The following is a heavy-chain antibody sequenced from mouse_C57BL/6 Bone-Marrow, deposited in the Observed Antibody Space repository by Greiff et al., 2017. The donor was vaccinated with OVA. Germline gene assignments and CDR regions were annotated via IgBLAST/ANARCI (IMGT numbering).Heavy chain of an antibody. CDR1: GFNIKDDY. D-gene: IGHD1-1*01. CDR3: TPLVVVSRGDY. J-gene: IGHJ4*01. Sequence: EVKLQESGAELVRPGASVKLSCTASGFNIKDDYMHWVKQRPEQGLEWIGWIDPENGDTEYASKFQGKATITADTSSNTAYLQLSSLTSEDTAVYYCTPLVVVSRGDYGGQGTSVTVSS. V-gene: IGHV14-4*01. CDR2: IDPENGDT.